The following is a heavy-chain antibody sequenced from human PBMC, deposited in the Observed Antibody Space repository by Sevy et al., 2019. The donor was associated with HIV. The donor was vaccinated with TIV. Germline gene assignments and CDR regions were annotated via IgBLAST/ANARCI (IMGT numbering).Heavy chain of an antibody. CDR3: ARAVVVAATPGAFDI. D-gene: IGHD2-15*01. CDR2: ISRSSSYT. V-gene: IGHV3-11*06. Sequence: GGSLRLSCAASGFTFSDYYMSWIRQAPGKGLEWVSYISRSSSYTNYADSVKGRITISRDNAKNSLYLQMNSLRAEDTAVYYCARAVVVAATPGAFDIWGQGTMVTVSS. CDR1: GFTFSDYY. J-gene: IGHJ3*02.